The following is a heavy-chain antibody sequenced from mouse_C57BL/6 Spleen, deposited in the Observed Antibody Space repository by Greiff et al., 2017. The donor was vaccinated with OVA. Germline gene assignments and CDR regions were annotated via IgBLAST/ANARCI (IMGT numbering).Heavy chain of an antibody. J-gene: IGHJ2*01. CDR2: ISYDGSN. CDR1: GYSITSGYY. CDR3: ARSGDYDAYFDY. D-gene: IGHD2-4*01. V-gene: IGHV3-6*01. Sequence: VQLQQSGPGLVKPSQSLSLTCSVTGYSITSGYYWNWIRQLPGNKLEWMGYISYDGSNNYNPYLKNRITITRDTSKNHFFLKLNSVTTEDTATYYCARSGDYDAYFDYWGQGTTLTVSS.